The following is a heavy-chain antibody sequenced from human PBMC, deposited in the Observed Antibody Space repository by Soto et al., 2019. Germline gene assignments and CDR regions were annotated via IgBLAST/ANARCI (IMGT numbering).Heavy chain of an antibody. J-gene: IGHJ4*02. D-gene: IGHD4-17*01. CDR3: ARENDYGDYTDY. CDR1: GFTFSSYG. Sequence: GGSLRLSCAASGFTFSSYGMHWVRQAPGKGLEWVAVIWYDGSNKYYADSVKGRFTISRDNSKNTLYLQMNSLRAEDTAVYYCARENDYGDYTDYWGQGTLVTVSS. V-gene: IGHV3-33*01. CDR2: IWYDGSNK.